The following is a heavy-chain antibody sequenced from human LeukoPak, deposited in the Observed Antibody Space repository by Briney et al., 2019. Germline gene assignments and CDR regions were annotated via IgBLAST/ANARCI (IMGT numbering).Heavy chain of an antibody. Sequence: GGSLRLSCAASGFTFSTYWMSWVRQAPGKGLEWVANIKQDGSEKYYVDSVKGRFTISRDNAKNSLSLQMNSLRAEDTAVYYCASRAHFWSGPGGWGQGTLVTVPS. D-gene: IGHD3-3*02. V-gene: IGHV3-7*01. J-gene: IGHJ4*02. CDR1: GFTFSTYW. CDR3: ASRAHFWSGPGG. CDR2: IKQDGSEK.